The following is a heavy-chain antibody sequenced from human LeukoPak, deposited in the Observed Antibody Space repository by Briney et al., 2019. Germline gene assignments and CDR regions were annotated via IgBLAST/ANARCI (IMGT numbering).Heavy chain of an antibody. CDR3: ARPYYYDSRIDP. Sequence: SETLSLTCTVSGGSITSGDYYWSWIRQPPGKGLEWIAYMYYSGSTYYNPSLKSRVTMSAATSKNQFSLKLSSVTAADTAVYYCARPYYYDSRIDPWGQGTQVTVSS. J-gene: IGHJ5*02. CDR1: GGSITSGDYY. CDR2: MYYSGST. D-gene: IGHD3-22*01. V-gene: IGHV4-30-4*01.